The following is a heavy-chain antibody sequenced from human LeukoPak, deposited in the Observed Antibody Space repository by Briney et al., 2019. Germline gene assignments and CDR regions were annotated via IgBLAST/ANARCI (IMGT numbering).Heavy chain of an antibody. Sequence: PGGSLRLSCAASGFTVSSNYMSWVRQAPGKGLEWVSVIYSGGGTYYADSVKGRFTISRDNSKNTLYLQMNSLKTEDTAVYYCTRPLGKDYYYGMDVWGQGTTVTVSS. CDR3: TRPLGKDYYYGMDV. V-gene: IGHV3-53*01. D-gene: IGHD7-27*01. CDR2: IYSGGGT. CDR1: GFTVSSNY. J-gene: IGHJ6*02.